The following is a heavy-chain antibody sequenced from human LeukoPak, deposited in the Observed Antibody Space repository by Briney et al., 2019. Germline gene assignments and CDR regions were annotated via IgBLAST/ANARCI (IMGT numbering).Heavy chain of an antibody. Sequence: GGSLRLSCAASGFTFSSYAMHWVRQAPGKGLEWVAVISYDGSNKYYADSVKGRFTISRDNAKNSLHLQMNSLRAGDTALYYCARADSNIAARRIGFDYWGQGTLVTVSS. D-gene: IGHD6-6*01. CDR1: GFTFSSYA. CDR2: ISYDGSNK. J-gene: IGHJ4*02. V-gene: IGHV3-30*04. CDR3: ARADSNIAARRIGFDY.